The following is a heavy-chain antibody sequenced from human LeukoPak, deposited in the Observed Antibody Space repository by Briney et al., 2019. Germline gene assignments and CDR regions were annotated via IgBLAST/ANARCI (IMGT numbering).Heavy chain of an antibody. D-gene: IGHD1-26*01. Sequence: RASVKVSCKPSVYTFTGYYMHWVRQAPGQGLEWMGWISAYNGNTNYAQKLQGRVTMTTDTSTSTAYMELRSLRSDDTAVYYCARLGRYSGSRGAFDIWGQGTMVTVSS. J-gene: IGHJ3*02. CDR2: ISAYNGNT. CDR3: ARLGRYSGSRGAFDI. CDR1: VYTFTGYY. V-gene: IGHV1-18*04.